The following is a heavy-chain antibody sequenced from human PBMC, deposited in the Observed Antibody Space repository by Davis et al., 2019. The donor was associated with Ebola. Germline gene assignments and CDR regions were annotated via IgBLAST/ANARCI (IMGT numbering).Heavy chain of an antibody. V-gene: IGHV7-4-1*01. J-gene: IGHJ5*01. CDR2: INTNSGNP. CDR1: GYTITRYA. CDR3: ARGRYLAPVDS. Sequence: ASVKVSCKASGYTITRYAMNWVRQAPGHGLEWMGWINTNSGNPTYAQGLSGRFLFSLDTSVSTAYLQIDRLEPGDTAIYFCARGRYLAPVDSWGQGTLVTVSS. D-gene: IGHD3-9*01.